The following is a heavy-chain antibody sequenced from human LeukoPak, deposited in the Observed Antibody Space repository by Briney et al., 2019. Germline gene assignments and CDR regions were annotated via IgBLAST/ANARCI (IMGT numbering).Heavy chain of an antibody. CDR3: ARGAYSSGWYVDDY. CDR1: GGTFSSYA. J-gene: IGHJ4*02. D-gene: IGHD6-19*01. V-gene: IGHV1-18*01. Sequence: ASVKVSCKASGGTFSSYAISWVRQAPGQGLEWMGWISAYNGNTNFAQKVQGRVTMTTDTSTNTAYMELRGLRSDDTAVYYCARGAYSSGWYVDDYWGQGTLVTVSS. CDR2: ISAYNGNT.